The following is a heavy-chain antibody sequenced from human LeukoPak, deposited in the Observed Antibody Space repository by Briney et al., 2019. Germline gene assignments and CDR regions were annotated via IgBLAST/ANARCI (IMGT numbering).Heavy chain of an antibody. D-gene: IGHD1/OR15-1a*01. V-gene: IGHV4-39*01. J-gene: IGHJ4*02. Sequence: SETLSLTCTVSGDSLSSGTYYWGWIRQPPEKGLEWVGSIYYNGRTYYNPSLKGRVTISADTSKNQFSLKLSSVTAADTAVYYCARRRTTFFDYWGQGILVTVSP. CDR1: GDSLSSGTYY. CDR3: ARRRTTFFDY. CDR2: IYYNGRT.